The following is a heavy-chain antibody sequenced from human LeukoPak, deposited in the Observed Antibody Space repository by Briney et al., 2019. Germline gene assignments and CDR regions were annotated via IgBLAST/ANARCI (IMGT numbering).Heavy chain of an antibody. CDR2: IKQDGSEK. J-gene: IGHJ4*02. CDR1: GFTFISYW. CDR3: ARVDHYYGSGSYVSYFDS. V-gene: IGHV3-7*01. D-gene: IGHD3-10*01. Sequence: PGGSLRLSCAASGFTFISYWMSWVRQAPGKGLEWVANIKQDGSEKYYVGSVKGRFTISRDNAKNSLYLQMNSLRTEDTAVYYCARVDHYYGSGSYVSYFDSWGQGNLVTVSS.